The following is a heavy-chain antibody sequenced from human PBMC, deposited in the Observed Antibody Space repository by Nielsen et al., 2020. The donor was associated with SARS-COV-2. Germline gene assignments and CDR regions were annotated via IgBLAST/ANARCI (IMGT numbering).Heavy chain of an antibody. D-gene: IGHD1-26*01. CDR1: GYSFTSYW. V-gene: IGHV5-51*01. CDR3: ARPSGSYYYFDY. J-gene: IGHJ4*02. CDR2: IYPGDSDT. Sequence: GGSLRLSCKGSGYSFTSYWIGWARQMPGKGLEWMGIIYPGDSDTRYSPSFQGQVTISADKSISTAYLQWSSLKASDTAMYYCARPSGSYYYFDYWGQGTLVTVSS.